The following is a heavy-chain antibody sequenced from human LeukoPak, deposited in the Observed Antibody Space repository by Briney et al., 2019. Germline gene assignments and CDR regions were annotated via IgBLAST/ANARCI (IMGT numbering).Heavy chain of an antibody. D-gene: IGHD3-16*02. Sequence: PGGSLRLSCAASGFTFSSYSMNWVRQAPGKGLEWVSSISSSSSYIYYADSVKGRFTISRDNAKNSLYLQMNSLRAEDTAVYYCARGTHDVWGSYRPYYFDYWGQGTLVTVSS. CDR1: GFTFSSYS. J-gene: IGHJ4*02. V-gene: IGHV3-21*01. CDR3: ARGTHDVWGSYRPYYFDY. CDR2: ISSSSSYI.